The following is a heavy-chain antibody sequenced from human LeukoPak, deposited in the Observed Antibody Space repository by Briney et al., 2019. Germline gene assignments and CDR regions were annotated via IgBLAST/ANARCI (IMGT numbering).Heavy chain of an antibody. CDR3: ARGIGDTYGRYFFDY. Sequence: SQTLSLTCAISGDSVSTNSAAWNWIRQSPSRGLEWLGRTYYRSKWYNDYAVSVKSRITINPDTSRNQFSLQLNSVTPEDTAVYYCARGIGDTYGRYFFDYWAQGTLVTVS. CDR1: GDSVSTNSAA. D-gene: IGHD5-18*01. J-gene: IGHJ4*02. CDR2: TYYRSKWYN. V-gene: IGHV6-1*01.